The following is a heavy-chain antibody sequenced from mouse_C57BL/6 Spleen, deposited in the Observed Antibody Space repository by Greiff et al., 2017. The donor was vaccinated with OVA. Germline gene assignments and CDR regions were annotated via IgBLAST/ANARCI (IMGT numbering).Heavy chain of an antibody. CDR1: GFTFSSYA. CDR2: ISDGGSYT. V-gene: IGHV5-4*01. Sequence: DVQLQESGGGLVKPGGSLKLSCAASGFTFSSYAMSWVRPTPEKRLEWVATISDGGSYTYYPDNVKGRFTISRDNAKNNLYLQMSHLKSEDTAMYSCAREWEGYFDYWGQGTTLTVSS. J-gene: IGHJ2*01. D-gene: IGHD4-1*01. CDR3: AREWEGYFDY.